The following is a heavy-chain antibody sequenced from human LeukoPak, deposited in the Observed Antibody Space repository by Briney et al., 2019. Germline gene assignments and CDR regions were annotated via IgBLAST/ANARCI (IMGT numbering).Heavy chain of an antibody. Sequence: PGGSLRLSCAASEFTFSGYALSWVRQAPGKGLEWVSAISGSGDNTYYADSVKGRFTISRDNSKNTLYLQMNSLRAEDAAFYYCAKLLRDVTIYDSWGHGTLVTVSS. CDR1: EFTFSGYA. D-gene: IGHD5-24*01. V-gene: IGHV3-23*01. CDR2: ISGSGDNT. J-gene: IGHJ5*01. CDR3: AKLLRDVTIYDS.